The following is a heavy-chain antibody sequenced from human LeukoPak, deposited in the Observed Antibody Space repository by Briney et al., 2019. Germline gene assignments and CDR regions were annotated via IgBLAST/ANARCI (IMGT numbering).Heavy chain of an antibody. CDR1: GFTFSSYE. CDR3: AMKAVPRPRLYDAFDF. CDR2: ISSSGSSI. D-gene: IGHD2-2*02. V-gene: IGHV3-48*03. J-gene: IGHJ3*01. Sequence: GGSLRLSCAASGFTFSSYEMNWVRQAPGKGLEWVSYISSSGSSIYYADSVKGRFTISRDNSKNTLYLQMNSLRADDTAVYYCAMKAVPRPRLYDAFDFWGQGTVVTVSS.